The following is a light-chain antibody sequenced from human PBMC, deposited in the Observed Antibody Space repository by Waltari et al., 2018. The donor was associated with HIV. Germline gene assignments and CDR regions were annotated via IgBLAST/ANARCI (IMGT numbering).Light chain of an antibody. CDR3: QQYNNWPPLMYT. CDR2: GAS. J-gene: IGKJ2*01. CDR1: QSVSSN. Sequence: EIVMTQSPATLSVSPGERATLSCRASQSVSSNLDWYQQKPGQAPRLLIYGASTRATGIPARFSGSGSGTEFTLTIRSLQSEDFAVYYCQQYNNWPPLMYTFGQGTKLEIK. V-gene: IGKV3-15*01.